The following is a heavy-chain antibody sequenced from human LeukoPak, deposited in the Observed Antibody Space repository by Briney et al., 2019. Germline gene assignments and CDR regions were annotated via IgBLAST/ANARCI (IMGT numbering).Heavy chain of an antibody. CDR1: GYTFTGNY. J-gene: IGHJ4*02. V-gene: IGHV1-46*01. Sequence: GASVKVSCKASGYTFTGNYIHWVRQAPGQGLEWMGMIYPRDGSTSYAQKFQGRVTVTRDTSTSTVHMELSGLRSEDTAVYYCARDQEGFDNWGQGTLVTVSS. CDR2: IYPRDGST. CDR3: ARDQEGFDN.